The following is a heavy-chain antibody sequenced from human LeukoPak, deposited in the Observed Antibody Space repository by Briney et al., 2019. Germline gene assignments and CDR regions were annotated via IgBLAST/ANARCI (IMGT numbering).Heavy chain of an antibody. Sequence: SETLSLTCTVSGGSISSYYWSWIRQPPGKGLEWIGYIYYSGSTNYNPSLKSRVTISVDTSKNQFSLKLSSVTAADTAVYYYASANCTNGVCYDYWGQGTLVTVSS. V-gene: IGHV4-59*01. CDR3: ASANCTNGVCYDY. CDR2: IYYSGST. CDR1: GGSISSYY. D-gene: IGHD2-8*01. J-gene: IGHJ4*02.